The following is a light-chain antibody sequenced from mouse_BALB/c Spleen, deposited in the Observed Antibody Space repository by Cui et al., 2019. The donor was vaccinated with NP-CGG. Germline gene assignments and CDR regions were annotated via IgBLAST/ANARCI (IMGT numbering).Light chain of an antibody. CDR3: ALWYSNHWV. V-gene: IGLV1*01. CDR2: GTN. CDR1: TGAVTTSNY. Sequence: FVTQESAPTTSPGETVTLTCRSSTGAVTTSNYANWVQEKPDHLFTGLIGGTNNRAPGVPARFSGSLIGDKATLTITGAQTEDEAIYFCALWYSNHWVFGGGTKLTVL. J-gene: IGLJ1*01.